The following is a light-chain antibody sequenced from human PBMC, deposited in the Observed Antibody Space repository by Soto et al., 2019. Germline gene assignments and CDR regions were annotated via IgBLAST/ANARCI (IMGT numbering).Light chain of an antibody. CDR2: SAS. V-gene: IGKV1-27*01. Sequence: DIQMTQSPSSLSASVGDRVTITCRASQGISNYLAWYQQKPGKVPKLLIYSASTLQSGVPSRFSGSGSGTDFTLTISILQPEDVATYYCLKYNSAPWTFGQGTKVEIK. CDR3: LKYNSAPWT. J-gene: IGKJ1*01. CDR1: QGISNY.